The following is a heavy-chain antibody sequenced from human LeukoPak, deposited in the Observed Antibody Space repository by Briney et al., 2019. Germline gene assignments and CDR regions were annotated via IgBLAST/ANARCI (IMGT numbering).Heavy chain of an antibody. Sequence: SVKVSCKASGYTFTSYDINWVRQAPGQGLEWMGGIIPIFETSNYAQKFQDRVTITADKSTSTAYMELSSLRSEDTAVYYCARGMVRGVIGGGAFDIWGQGTMVTVSS. CDR1: GYTFTSYD. D-gene: IGHD3-10*01. CDR2: IIPIFETS. J-gene: IGHJ3*02. V-gene: IGHV1-69*06. CDR3: ARGMVRGVIGGGAFDI.